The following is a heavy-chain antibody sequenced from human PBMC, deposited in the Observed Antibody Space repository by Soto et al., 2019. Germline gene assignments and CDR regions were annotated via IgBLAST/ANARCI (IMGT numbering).Heavy chain of an antibody. CDR1: GGSISSYY. J-gene: IGHJ4*02. CDR3: ARERYSYAFDQ. V-gene: IGHV4-59*01. D-gene: IGHD5-18*01. Sequence: SETLSLTCTVSGGSISSYYWSWIRQPPGKGLEWIGCIDYSGSTNYNPSLKSRVTISVDTSKNQFALKLSSVTAADTAVYYCARERYSYAFDQWAQGTLVTVSS. CDR2: IDYSGST.